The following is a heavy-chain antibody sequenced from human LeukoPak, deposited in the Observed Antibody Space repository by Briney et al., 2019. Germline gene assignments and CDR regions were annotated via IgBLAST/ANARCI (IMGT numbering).Heavy chain of an antibody. CDR3: ARAGGYCSGGSCYSVPGSRYYYYYYGMDV. CDR2: IYYSGST. D-gene: IGHD2-15*01. V-gene: IGHV4-59*01. J-gene: IGHJ6*02. CDR1: GGSISSYY. Sequence: SETLSLTCTVSGGSISSYYWSWIRQPAGKGLEWIGRIYYSGSTNYNPSLKSRVTISVDTSKNQFSLKLSSVTAADTAVYYCARAGGYCSGGSCYSVPGSRYYYYYYGMDVWGQGTTVTVSS.